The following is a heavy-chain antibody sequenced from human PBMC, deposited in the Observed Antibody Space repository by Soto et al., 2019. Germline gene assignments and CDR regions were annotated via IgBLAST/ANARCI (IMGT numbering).Heavy chain of an antibody. D-gene: IGHD1-26*01. CDR3: ARVCLWGATTVSLFDY. Sequence: ASVKLSCKASGYTFTSYYMHWVRQAPGQGLEWMGIINPSGGSTSYAQKFQGRVTMTRDTSTSTVYMELSRLRSEDTAVYYCARVCLWGATTVSLFDYCGQGSIVTVSS. J-gene: IGHJ4*02. CDR1: GYTFTSYY. V-gene: IGHV1-46*01. CDR2: INPSGGST.